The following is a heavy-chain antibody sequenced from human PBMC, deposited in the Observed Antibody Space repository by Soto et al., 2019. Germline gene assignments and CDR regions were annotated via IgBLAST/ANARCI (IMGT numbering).Heavy chain of an antibody. D-gene: IGHD1-1*01. CDR1: GFTFSNFW. J-gene: IGHJ6*02. Sequence: EVQLVESGGGLVQPGGSLRLSCAASGFTFSNFWMTWVRQAPGQGLEWVATIKQDGSEKHYVDSVKGRYSISRDNAKNSLDLQMNTLGVKDTAVYYCARDSPEMAGTYYHYGMDVWGRGTTITVSS. CDR2: IKQDGSEK. V-gene: IGHV3-7*01. CDR3: ARDSPEMAGTYYHYGMDV.